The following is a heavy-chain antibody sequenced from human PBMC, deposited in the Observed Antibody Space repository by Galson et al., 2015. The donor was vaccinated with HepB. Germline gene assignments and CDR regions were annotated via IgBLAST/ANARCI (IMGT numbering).Heavy chain of an antibody. CDR2: ISAYNGNT. V-gene: IGHV1-18*01. CDR1: GYTFTSYG. CDR3: ASSVRYSSGWSSFDY. Sequence: SCKASGYTFTSYGISWVRQAPGQGLEWMGWISAYNGNTNYAQKLQGRVTMTTDTSTSTAYMELRSLRSDDTAVYYCASSVRYSSGWSSFDYWGQGTLVTVSS. J-gene: IGHJ4*02. D-gene: IGHD6-19*01.